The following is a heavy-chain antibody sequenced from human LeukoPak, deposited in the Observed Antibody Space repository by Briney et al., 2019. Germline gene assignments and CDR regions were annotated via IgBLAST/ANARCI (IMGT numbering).Heavy chain of an antibody. CDR3: ARSREDSSGYYSL. CDR1: GFTFSSYG. V-gene: IGHV3-33*01. Sequence: PGRSLRLSCAASGFTFSSYGMHWVRQAPGKGLEWVAVIWYDGSNKYYADSVKGRFTISRDSSKNTLYLQMNSLRAEDTAVYYCARSREDSSGYYSLWGRGTLVTVSS. J-gene: IGHJ2*01. CDR2: IWYDGSNK. D-gene: IGHD3-22*01.